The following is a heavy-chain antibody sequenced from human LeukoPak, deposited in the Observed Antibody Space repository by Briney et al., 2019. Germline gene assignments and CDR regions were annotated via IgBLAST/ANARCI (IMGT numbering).Heavy chain of an antibody. V-gene: IGHV3-7*01. Sequence: QPGGSLRLSCAASGFTFSSYWMSWVRQAPGKGPEWVANIKPDGNEKNYVDSVKGRFTISRDNAKNSQYLQMNSLRADDTAVYYCARDWTNFLEGLNDYWGQGTQVTVSS. CDR2: IKPDGNEK. J-gene: IGHJ4*02. CDR3: ARDWTNFLEGLNDY. D-gene: IGHD3/OR15-3a*01. CDR1: GFTFSSYW.